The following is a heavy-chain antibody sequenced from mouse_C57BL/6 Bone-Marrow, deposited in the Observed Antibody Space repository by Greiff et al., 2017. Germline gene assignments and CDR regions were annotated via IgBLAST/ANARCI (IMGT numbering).Heavy chain of an antibody. V-gene: IGHV2-9-1*01. Sequence: VKVVESGPGLVAPSQSLSITCTVSGFSLTSYAISWVRQPPGKGLEWLGVIWTGGGTNYNSALKSRLSISKDNSKSQVFLKMNSLQTDDTARYYCARKTTTVPYWYFDVWGTGTTVTVSS. CDR2: IWTGGGT. CDR3: ARKTTTVPYWYFDV. D-gene: IGHD1-1*01. CDR1: GFSLTSYA. J-gene: IGHJ1*03.